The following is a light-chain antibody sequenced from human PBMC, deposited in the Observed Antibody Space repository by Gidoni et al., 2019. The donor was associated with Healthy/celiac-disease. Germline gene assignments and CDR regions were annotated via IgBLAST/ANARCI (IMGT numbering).Light chain of an antibody. Sequence: DIVLTQSPAPLSVSPGERATLSCRASQSVSSNLAWYQQKPGQAPRLLSYGASTRATGIPARFSGSGSGTEFTLTISSLQSEDFAVYYCQQYNNWPPPCTFGQGTKLEIK. V-gene: IGKV3-15*01. CDR3: QQYNNWPPPCT. CDR1: QSVSSN. J-gene: IGKJ2*02. CDR2: GAS.